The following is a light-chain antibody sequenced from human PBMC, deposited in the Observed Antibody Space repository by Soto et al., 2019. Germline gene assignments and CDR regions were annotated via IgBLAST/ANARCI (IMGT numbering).Light chain of an antibody. Sequence: AIRMTQSPSSFSASTGDRVTITCRASQDISNSLAWYQQKPGKAPNLLIYSASTLQSGVPSRFSGSGSGTDFTLTISGLQSEDFATYYCQQYSSHSGTFGQGTKLEVK. V-gene: IGKV1-8*01. CDR3: QQYSSHSGT. CDR2: SAS. CDR1: QDISNS. J-gene: IGKJ2*01.